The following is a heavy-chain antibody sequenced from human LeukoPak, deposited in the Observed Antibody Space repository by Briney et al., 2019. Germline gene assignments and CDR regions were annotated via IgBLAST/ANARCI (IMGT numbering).Heavy chain of an antibody. CDR2: IYYSGST. CDR3: ARDILHKWFDP. CDR1: GDSISSGGYY. J-gene: IGHJ5*02. D-gene: IGHD3-9*01. Sequence: SQTLSLTCTVSGDSISSGGYYWSWIRQHPGKGLEWIGYIYYSGSTYYNPSLKSRVTISVDTSKNQFSLKLSSVTAADTAVYYCARDILHKWFDPWGQGTLVTVSS. V-gene: IGHV4-31*03.